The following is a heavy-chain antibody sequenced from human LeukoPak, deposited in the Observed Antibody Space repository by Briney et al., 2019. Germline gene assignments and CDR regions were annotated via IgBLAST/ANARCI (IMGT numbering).Heavy chain of an antibody. CDR2: INHSGST. V-gene: IGHV4-34*01. CDR3: ARGGKVYDFWSRFDP. J-gene: IGHJ5*02. CDR1: GGSFSGYY. Sequence: PLETLSLTCAVYGGSFSGYYWSWIRQPPGKGLEWIGEINHSGSTNYNPSLKSRVTISVDTSKNQFSLKLSSVTAADTAVYYCARGGKVYDFWSRFDPWGQGTLVTVSS. D-gene: IGHD3-3*01.